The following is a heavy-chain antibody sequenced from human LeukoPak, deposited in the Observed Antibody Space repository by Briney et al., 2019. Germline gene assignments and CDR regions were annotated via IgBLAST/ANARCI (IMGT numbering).Heavy chain of an antibody. CDR2: IYTSGST. CDR1: GVSISSYY. J-gene: IGHJ3*02. CDR3: ASALEARDAFDI. Sequence: SETLSLTCTVSGVSISSYYWSWLRQPAGKGLEWIGRIYTSGSTNYNPSLKSRVTMSVDTSKNQFSLKLSSVTAADTAVYYCASALEARDAFDIWGQGTMVTVSS. V-gene: IGHV4-4*07.